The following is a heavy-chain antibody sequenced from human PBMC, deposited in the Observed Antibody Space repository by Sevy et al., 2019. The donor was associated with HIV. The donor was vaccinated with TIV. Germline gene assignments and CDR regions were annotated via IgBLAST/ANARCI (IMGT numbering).Heavy chain of an antibody. CDR3: ATPQPHFYGSGSYLFGGYYGMDV. V-gene: IGHV4-34*01. CDR1: GGSFSGYY. Sequence: SETLSLTCAVYGGSFSGYYWSWIRQPPGKGLEWIGEINHSGSTNYNPSLKSRVTISVDTSKNQFSLKLSSVTAADTAVYYCATPQPHFYGSGSYLFGGYYGMDVWGQGTTVTVSS. D-gene: IGHD3-10*01. J-gene: IGHJ6*02. CDR2: INHSGST.